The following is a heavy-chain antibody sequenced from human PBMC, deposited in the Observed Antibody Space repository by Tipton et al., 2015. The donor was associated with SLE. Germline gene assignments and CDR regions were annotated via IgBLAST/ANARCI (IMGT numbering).Heavy chain of an antibody. J-gene: IGHJ4*02. Sequence: SLRLSCAASGFTFSNYAMTWVRQAPGKGLEWVSAISGGGGSAYYADSVKGRFTISRDNSKNTLYLQMNSLRVEDTAVYYCAKVLWFGELLYPFDYWGQGTLVTVSS. CDR3: AKVLWFGELLYPFDY. D-gene: IGHD3-10*01. CDR1: GFTFSNYA. V-gene: IGHV3-23*01. CDR2: ISGGGGSA.